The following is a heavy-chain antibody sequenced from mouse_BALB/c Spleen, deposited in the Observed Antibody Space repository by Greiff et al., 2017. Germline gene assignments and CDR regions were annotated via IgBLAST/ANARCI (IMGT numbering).Heavy chain of an antibody. Sequence: EVHLVESGGGLVQPKGSLKLSCAASGFTFNTYAMHWVCQAPGKGLGWVARIRSKSNNYATYYADSVKDRFTISRDDSQSMLYLQMNNLKTEDTAMYYCVRGANWDVDYAMDYWGQGTSVTVSS. CDR1: GFTFNTYA. J-gene: IGHJ4*01. CDR2: IRSKSNNYAT. CDR3: VRGANWDVDYAMDY. D-gene: IGHD4-1*01. V-gene: IGHV10-3*03.